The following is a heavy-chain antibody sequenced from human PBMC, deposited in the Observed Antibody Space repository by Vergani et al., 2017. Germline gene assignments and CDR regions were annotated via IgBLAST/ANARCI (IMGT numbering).Heavy chain of an antibody. J-gene: IGHJ4*02. V-gene: IGHV3-9*01. CDR1: GFTFDDYA. CDR3: AKEQARHGFDY. CDR2: ISWNSGSI. Sequence: EVQLVESGGGLVQPGRSLRLSCAASGFTFDDYAMHWVRQAPGKGLEWVSGISWNSGSIGYADSVKGRFTISRDNAKNSLYLQMNSLRAEDTALYYCAKEQARHGFDYWGQGTLVNVSS.